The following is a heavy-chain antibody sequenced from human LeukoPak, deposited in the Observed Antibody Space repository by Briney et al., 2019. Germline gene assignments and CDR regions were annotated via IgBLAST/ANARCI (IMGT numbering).Heavy chain of an antibody. CDR2: ISASGDST. V-gene: IGHV3-23*01. J-gene: IGHJ4*02. D-gene: IGHD3-3*01. Sequence: PGGSLRLSRAASGFTFSTYGMGWVRQAPGKGLAWVSGISASGDSTYNAESVRGRFTISRDNSKNMLYLQMNSLRVDDTAVYYCAKGVEWLVAGLIDDWGQGTLVSVSS. CDR1: GFTFSTYG. CDR3: AKGVEWLVAGLIDD.